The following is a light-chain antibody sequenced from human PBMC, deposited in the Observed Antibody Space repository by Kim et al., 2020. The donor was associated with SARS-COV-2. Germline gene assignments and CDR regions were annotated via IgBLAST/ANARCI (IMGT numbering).Light chain of an antibody. J-gene: IGLJ2*01. CDR3: NSRGSNDNVL. CDR1: SLRSDY. CDR2: GKN. Sequence: PLRQKVRITCQGDSLRSDYSAWYQQKPGQAPIVVIYGKNNRPSGIPDRFSGSSSGDTASFTITGTQAGDEADYYCNSRGSNDNVLFGVGTQLTVL. V-gene: IGLV3-19*01.